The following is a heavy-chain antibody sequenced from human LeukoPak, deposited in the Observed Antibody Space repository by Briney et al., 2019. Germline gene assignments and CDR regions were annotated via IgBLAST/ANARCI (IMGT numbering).Heavy chain of an antibody. D-gene: IGHD2-2*01. CDR3: AKSNRYCDSASCYEAFDI. V-gene: IGHV4-59*01. CDR1: GASISIYS. J-gene: IGHJ3*02. Sequence: SETLSLTCTVSGASISIYSWSWIRQPPGQGLEWIGYIYYSGSPNYNPSLKSRVTMSVDASKNQFSLTVSSVTAADTAVYYCAKSNRYCDSASCYEAFDIWGQGTMVTVSS. CDR2: IYYSGSP.